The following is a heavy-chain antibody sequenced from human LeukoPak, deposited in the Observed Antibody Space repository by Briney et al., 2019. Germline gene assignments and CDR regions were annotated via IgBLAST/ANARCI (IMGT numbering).Heavy chain of an antibody. CDR2: VSYTGAT. CDR3: VRVDGSGYSPY. CDR1: GDSIISNSFS. D-gene: IGHD5-18*01. Sequence: SETLSLTCTVSGDSIISNSFSSGWIRQPPGKGLEWIGNVSYTGATYYNPSLKSRVTMSADTSKNQFSLKVNSVPAADTALYFCVRVDGSGYSPYWGRGTLVTVSS. J-gene: IGHJ4*02. V-gene: IGHV4-39*01.